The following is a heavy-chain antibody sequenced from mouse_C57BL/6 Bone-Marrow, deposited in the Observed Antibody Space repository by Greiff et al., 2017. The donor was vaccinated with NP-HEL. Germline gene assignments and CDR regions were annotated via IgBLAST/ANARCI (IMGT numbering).Heavy chain of an antibody. D-gene: IGHD1-1*01. V-gene: IGHV5-17*01. J-gene: IGHJ2*01. CDR2: ISSGSSTI. CDR1: GFTFSDYG. Sequence: EVNVVESGGGLVKPGGSLKLSCAASGFTFSDYGMHWVRQAPEKGLEWVAYISSGSSTIYYADTVKGRFTISRDNAKNTLFLQMTSLRSEDTAMYYCARPGYYGSSWGDYWGQGTTLTVSS. CDR3: ARPGYYGSSWGDY.